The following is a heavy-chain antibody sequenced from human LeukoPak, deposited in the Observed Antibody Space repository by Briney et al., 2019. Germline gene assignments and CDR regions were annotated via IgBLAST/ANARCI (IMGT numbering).Heavy chain of an antibody. CDR1: GFTFSSYA. CDR2: IYYSGTT. D-gene: IGHD5-24*01. J-gene: IGHJ4*02. Sequence: GSLRLSCAASGFTFSSYAMNWVRQAPGKGLEWIGSIYYSGTTYYNPSLKSRVTISVDTSKNQFSLKLSSVTAADTAVYYCARHLMAVGGSFDYWGQGTLVTVSS. CDR3: ARHLMAVGGSFDY. V-gene: IGHV4-39*01.